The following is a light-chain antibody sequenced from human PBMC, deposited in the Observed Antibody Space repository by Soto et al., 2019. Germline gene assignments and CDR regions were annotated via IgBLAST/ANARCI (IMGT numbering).Light chain of an antibody. CDR1: STDVVGYNY. CDR2: EVS. Sequence: QSALAQPASVSGSLGQXXXXXXTGTSTDVVGYNYVSWYQQHPGKVPKLMIYEVSNRPSGVSNRFSGSKSGNTASLTISGLQAEDEADYYCSSFTSSSTQVLGGGTKLTVL. CDR3: SSFTSSSTQV. J-gene: IGLJ3*02. V-gene: IGLV2-14*01.